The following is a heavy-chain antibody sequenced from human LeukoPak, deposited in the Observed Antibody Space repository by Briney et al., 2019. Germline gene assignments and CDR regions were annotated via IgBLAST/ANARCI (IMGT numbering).Heavy chain of an antibody. CDR3: AKWMTTLTKIPDY. CDR1: GFTFSSYG. J-gene: IGHJ4*02. Sequence: GGSLRLSCAASGFTFSSYGMHWVRQAPGKGLEWVAFIRYDGSNKYYADSVKGRFTISRDNSKNTLYLHVNSLRPEDTAVYYCAKWMTTLTKIPDYWGQGTLVTVSS. V-gene: IGHV3-30*02. D-gene: IGHD4-17*01. CDR2: IRYDGSNK.